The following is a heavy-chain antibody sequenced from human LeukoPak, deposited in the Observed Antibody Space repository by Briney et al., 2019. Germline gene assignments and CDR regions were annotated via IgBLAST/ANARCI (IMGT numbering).Heavy chain of an antibody. V-gene: IGHV6-1*01. Sequence: ASQTLSLTCAISGDSVSSNSAAWNWIRQSPSRGLEWLGRTYYRSKWCNDYAVSVKSRIIINPDTSKNHFSLQLKSVTPEDTAVYYCARVFRSGFDSWGQGTLVTVSS. J-gene: IGHJ4*02. CDR3: ARVFRSGFDS. CDR1: GDSVSSNSAA. D-gene: IGHD1-14*01. CDR2: TYYRSKWCN.